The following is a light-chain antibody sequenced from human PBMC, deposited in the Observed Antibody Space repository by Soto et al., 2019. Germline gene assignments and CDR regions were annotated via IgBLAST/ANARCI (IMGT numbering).Light chain of an antibody. J-gene: IGKJ4*01. CDR2: GAS. V-gene: IGKV3-15*01. Sequence: EIVMTQSPGTLSVSPGERATLSCRASQSVSSNSAWYQQKPGQAPRLLIYGASTRATGIPARFSGSGSGTELTITISRLQSEDFEVYFCQQYNNWPLNFGGGTKV. CDR1: QSVSSN. CDR3: QQYNNWPLN.